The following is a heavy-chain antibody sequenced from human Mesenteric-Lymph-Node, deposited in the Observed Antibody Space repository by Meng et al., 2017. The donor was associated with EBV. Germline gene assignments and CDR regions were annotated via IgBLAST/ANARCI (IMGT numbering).Heavy chain of an antibody. Sequence: QLQLQESGPGLGKPSETLSLTCTVSGGSISSSSYYWGWIRQPPGKGLEWIGSIYYSGSTYYNPSLKSRVTISVDTSKNQFSLKLSSVTAADTAVYYCANGYCSGGSCYPGDYWGQGTLVTVSS. D-gene: IGHD2-15*01. CDR2: IYYSGST. V-gene: IGHV4-39*07. CDR1: GGSISSSSYY. CDR3: ANGYCSGGSCYPGDY. J-gene: IGHJ4*02.